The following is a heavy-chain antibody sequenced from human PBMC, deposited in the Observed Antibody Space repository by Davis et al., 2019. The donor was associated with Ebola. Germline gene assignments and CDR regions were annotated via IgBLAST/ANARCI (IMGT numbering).Heavy chain of an antibody. CDR2: IIPIFGTA. V-gene: IGHV1-69*13. CDR3: ARVRWGYYDSSGYFDY. Sequence: SVKVSCKASGGTFSSCTISWVRQAPGQGLEWMGGIIPIFGTANYAQKFQGRVTITADESTSTAYMELSSLRSEDTAVYYCARVRWGYYDSSGYFDYWGQGTLVTVSS. J-gene: IGHJ4*02. D-gene: IGHD3-22*01. CDR1: GGTFSSCT.